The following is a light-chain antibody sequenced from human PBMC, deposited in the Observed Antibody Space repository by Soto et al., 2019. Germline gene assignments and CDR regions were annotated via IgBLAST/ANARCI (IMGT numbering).Light chain of an antibody. V-gene: IGKV3-20*01. CDR3: HQGGSSPRT. J-gene: IGKJ1*01. Sequence: EIVLTQSPGTLSLSPGERATLSCRASQSVSSDFLAWYQQKPGQAPRLLIYVASTRATGVPDRFSGRGSGTYFTLSISRLEPEDLSVYYWHQGGSSPRTFGRGTKGEIK. CDR1: QSVSSDF. CDR2: VAS.